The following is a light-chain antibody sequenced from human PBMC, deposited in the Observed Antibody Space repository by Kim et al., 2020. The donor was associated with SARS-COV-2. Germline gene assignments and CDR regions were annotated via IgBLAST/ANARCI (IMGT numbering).Light chain of an antibody. Sequence: PRERATPPCRASQTVISTYLAWYKQKPGQTPRLLIYGVSSRATGIPDRFSGGRAGTDFTLTSSRLGPEDFAVYYCQQYRRAPATFCEGTKGDIK. CDR1: QTVISTY. J-gene: IGKJ1*01. CDR3: QQYRRAPAT. CDR2: GVS. V-gene: IGKV3-20*01.